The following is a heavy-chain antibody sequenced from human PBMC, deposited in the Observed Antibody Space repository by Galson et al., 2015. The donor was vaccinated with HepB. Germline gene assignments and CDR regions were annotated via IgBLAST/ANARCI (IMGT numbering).Heavy chain of an antibody. J-gene: IGHJ5*01. Sequence: SLRLSCAASGITFSTSGMHWVRQAPGKGLEWVAVIWYDASNQHYADSVKGRFTISRDNSKNTLYLQMNSLRAEDTAIYYCARDRTNSHYADSWGQGTLVTVSS. CDR2: IWYDASNQ. D-gene: IGHD2-2*01. V-gene: IGHV3-33*01. CDR1: GITFSTSG. CDR3: ARDRTNSHYADS.